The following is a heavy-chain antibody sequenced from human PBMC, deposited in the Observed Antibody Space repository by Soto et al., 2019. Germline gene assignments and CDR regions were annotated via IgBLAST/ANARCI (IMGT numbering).Heavy chain of an antibody. D-gene: IGHD5-18*01. V-gene: IGHV4-30-4*01. CDR2: IYYSGSA. J-gene: IGHJ4*02. Sequence: PSETLSLTCTVSGGSISSGDYYWSWIRQPPGKGLEWIGYIYYSGSANSNPSLKSRVTISVDTSKNQFSLKLSSVTAADTAVYYCVRHRNSYRKALDYRGQGTLVTGSS. CDR1: GGSISSGDYY. CDR3: VRHRNSYRKALDY.